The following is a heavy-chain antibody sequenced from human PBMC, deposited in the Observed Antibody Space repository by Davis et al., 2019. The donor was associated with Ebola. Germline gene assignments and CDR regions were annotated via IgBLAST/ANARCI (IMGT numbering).Heavy chain of an antibody. CDR3: AKVAPPIAAAGTGYYFDY. D-gene: IGHD6-13*01. CDR1: GFTFSSYA. CDR2: ISGSGGST. V-gene: IGHV3-23*01. J-gene: IGHJ4*02. Sequence: GESLKISCAASGFTFSSYAMSWVRQAPGKGLEWVSAISGSGGSTYYADSVKGRFTISRDNSKNTLYLQMNSLRAEDTAVYYCAKVAPPIAAAGTGYYFDYWGQGTLVTVSS.